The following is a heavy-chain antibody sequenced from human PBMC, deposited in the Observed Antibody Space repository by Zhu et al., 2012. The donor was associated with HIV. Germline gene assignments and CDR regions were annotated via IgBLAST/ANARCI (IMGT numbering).Heavy chain of an antibody. D-gene: IGHD5-18*01. J-gene: IGHJ4*02. V-gene: IGHV4-38-2*01. CDR2: SIIVEAP. Sequence: QVHLQESGPGLVKPSETLSLTCGVSGYSITSGYYWAWIRQSPRGRGWNGLHVSIIVEAPITTRPSGVESPYQKTRPRTQFSLKVTSVTVADTAVYYCASHRGDTLGPYDFWGQGILVTVSS. CDR3: ASHRGDTLGPYDF. CDR1: GYSITSGYY.